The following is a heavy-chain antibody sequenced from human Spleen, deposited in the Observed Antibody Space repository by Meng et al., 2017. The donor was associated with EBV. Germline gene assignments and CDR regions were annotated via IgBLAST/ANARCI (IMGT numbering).Heavy chain of an antibody. CDR1: GESVRSGRYS. D-gene: IGHD6-6*01. CDR3: ARNLYSNSFFDY. CDR2: IYFTGAT. Sequence: QVHVQESGPGPVKPSGTLSLTCTVSGESVRSGRYSWDWIRQSPGKGLEWIGYIYFTGATNYNPSLKSRVTISLDTSKNQFSLRLSSATAADTAVYYCARNLYSNSFFDYWGRGTLVTVSS. V-gene: IGHV4-61*01. J-gene: IGHJ4*02.